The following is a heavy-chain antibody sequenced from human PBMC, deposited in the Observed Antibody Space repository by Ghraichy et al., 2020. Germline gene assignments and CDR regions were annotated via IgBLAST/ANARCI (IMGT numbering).Heavy chain of an antibody. V-gene: IGHV4-61*01. J-gene: IGHJ4*02. CDR1: GGSVSSGSYY. D-gene: IGHD1-26*01. CDR2: IYYSGST. CDR3: ARSPLKIVGATRGLDY. Sequence: SETLSLTCTVSGGSVSSGSYYWSWIRQPPGKGLEWIGYIYYSGSTNYNPSLKSRVTISVDTSKNQFSLKLSSVTAADTAVYYCARSPLKIVGATRGLDYWGQGTLVTVSS.